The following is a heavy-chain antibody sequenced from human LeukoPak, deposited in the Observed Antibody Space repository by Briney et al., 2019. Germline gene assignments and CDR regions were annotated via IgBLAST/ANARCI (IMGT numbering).Heavy chain of an antibody. Sequence: PSETLSLTCTVSGGSISSSSYYWGWIRQPPGKGLEWIGSIYYSGSTYYNPSLKSRVTISVDTSKNQFSLKLSSVTAADTAVYYCARAASIVVVYRVAFDIWGQGTMVTVSS. CDR1: GGSISSSSYY. CDR2: IYYSGST. D-gene: IGHD2-21*01. V-gene: IGHV4-39*07. CDR3: ARAASIVVVYRVAFDI. J-gene: IGHJ3*02.